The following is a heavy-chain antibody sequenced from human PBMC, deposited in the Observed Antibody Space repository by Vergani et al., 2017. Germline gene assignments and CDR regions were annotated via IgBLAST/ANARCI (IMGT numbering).Heavy chain of an antibody. CDR3: AIWTSTDPDWNPKGGAFDI. CDR1: GYTFTGYY. D-gene: IGHD1-1*01. V-gene: IGHV1-2*02. CDR2: INPNSGGT. J-gene: IGHJ3*02. Sequence: QVQLVQSGAEVKKPGASVKVSCKASGYTFTGYYMHWVRQAPGQGLEWMGWINPNSGGTNYAQKFQERVTITRDMSTSTAYMELSSLRSEDTAVYYCAIWTSTDPDWNPKGGAFDIWGQGTMVTVSS.